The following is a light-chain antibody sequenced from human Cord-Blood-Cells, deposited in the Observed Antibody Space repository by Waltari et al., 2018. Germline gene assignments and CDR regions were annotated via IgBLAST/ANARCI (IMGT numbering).Light chain of an antibody. CDR3: SSYTSSSTLYV. CDR1: SSDVGGYNY. V-gene: IGLV2-14*01. J-gene: IGLJ1*01. CDR2: EVS. Sequence: QSALTQPASVSGSPRQSITISCPGTSSDVGGYNYVSWYQQHPGKAPKLMIYEVSNRPSGVSNRFSGAKSGNTASLTISGLQAEDEADYYCSSYTSSSTLYVFGTGTKVTVL.